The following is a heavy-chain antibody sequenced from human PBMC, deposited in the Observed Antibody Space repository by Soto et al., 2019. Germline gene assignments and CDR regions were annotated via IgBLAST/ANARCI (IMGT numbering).Heavy chain of an antibody. CDR1: GGTFSSYA. CDR2: IIPIFGTA. J-gene: IGHJ5*02. D-gene: IGHD5-18*01. V-gene: IGHV1-69*06. Sequence: ASVKVSCKASGGTFSSYAISWVRQAPGQGLEWMGGIIPIFGTANYAQKFQGRVTITADKSTSTAYMELSSLRSEDTAVYYCAREGGGGYSYGTPGNWFDPWGQGTLVTVYS. CDR3: AREGGGGYSYGTPGNWFDP.